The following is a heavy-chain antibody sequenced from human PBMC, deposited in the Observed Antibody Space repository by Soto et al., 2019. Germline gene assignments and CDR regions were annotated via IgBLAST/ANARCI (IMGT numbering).Heavy chain of an antibody. D-gene: IGHD1-7*01. CDR3: AGTTSHYWYYMDV. J-gene: IGHJ6*03. Sequence: SQTLSLSCVISGDSVSSNSAAWNWIRPPPSRGLEWLGRTYYRTRWYYDYAVSVRSRITVNPDTSKNQFSLQLTSVTPEDTAVYYCAGTTSHYWYYMDVWGKGTTVTV. V-gene: IGHV6-1*01. CDR1: GDSVSSNSAA. CDR2: TYYRTRWYY.